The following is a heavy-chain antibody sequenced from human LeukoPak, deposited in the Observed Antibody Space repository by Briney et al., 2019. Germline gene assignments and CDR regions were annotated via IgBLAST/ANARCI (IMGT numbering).Heavy chain of an antibody. D-gene: IGHD3-9*01. Sequence: PSQTLSLTCTVSGGSISSGSYYWSWIRQPAGKGLEWIGRIYTSGSTNYNPSLKSRVTISVDTSKNQFSLKLSSVTAADTAVYYCARVRTGDYKPPDFYFDYWGQGTLVTVSS. V-gene: IGHV4-61*02. J-gene: IGHJ4*02. CDR2: IYTSGST. CDR3: ARVRTGDYKPPDFYFDY. CDR1: GGSISSGSYY.